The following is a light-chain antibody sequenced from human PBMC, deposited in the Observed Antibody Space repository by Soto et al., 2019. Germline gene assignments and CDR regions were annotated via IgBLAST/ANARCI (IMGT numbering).Light chain of an antibody. CDR3: ETWDYSLSGVV. CDR1: SSNIGGNP. Sequence: QSVLTQPPSVSAAPGQKVTISCSGGSSNIGGNPVSWYQHLPGKAPKLLIYDNDKRPSGIPDRFSGSKSATSATLGITGRQTADEADYYCETWDYSLSGVVFGGGTKLTVL. CDR2: DND. J-gene: IGLJ2*01. V-gene: IGLV1-51*01.